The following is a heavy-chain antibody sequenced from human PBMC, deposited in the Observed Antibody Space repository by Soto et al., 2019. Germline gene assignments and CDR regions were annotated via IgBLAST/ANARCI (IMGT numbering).Heavy chain of an antibody. V-gene: IGHV3-23*01. Sequence: GGSLRLSCAASEFTFSDYAMSWVRQAPGKGLEWVSAISYGGGTTYYADSVKGRFTISRDNSKNTLYLQMNSLRAEDTAVYYCAKNPGYYYDSTGYHFDYWGQGTLVTVSS. CDR3: AKNPGYYYDSTGYHFDY. D-gene: IGHD3-22*01. CDR2: ISYGGGTT. CDR1: EFTFSDYA. J-gene: IGHJ4*02.